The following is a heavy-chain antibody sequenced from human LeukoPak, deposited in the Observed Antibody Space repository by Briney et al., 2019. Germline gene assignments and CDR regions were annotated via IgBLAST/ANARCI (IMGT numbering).Heavy chain of an antibody. Sequence: GGSLRLSCAASGFAFNTYGMHWVRQAPGKGLEWVAVISYDGSNKYYADSVKGRFTISRDNSKNTLYLQMNSLRAEDTAVYYCARGRGSPLGWFDPWGQGTLVTVSS. CDR2: ISYDGSNK. D-gene: IGHD1-26*01. CDR3: ARGRGSPLGWFDP. V-gene: IGHV3-30*03. CDR1: GFAFNTYG. J-gene: IGHJ5*02.